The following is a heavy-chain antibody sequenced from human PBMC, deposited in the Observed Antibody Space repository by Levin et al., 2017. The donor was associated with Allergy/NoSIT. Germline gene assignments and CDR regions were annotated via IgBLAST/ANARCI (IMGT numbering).Heavy chain of an antibody. V-gene: IGHV3-9*01. CDR2: IIWNSESM. CDR1: GFTFDDYA. CDR3: AKDIYLGQWPQQYGMDV. D-gene: IGHD6-19*01. J-gene: IGHJ6*02. Sequence: SCEASGFTFDDYAMHWVRQAPGKGLEWVSGIIWNSESMGYADSVKGRFSISRDNAKNSLYLQMNSLRAEDTAVYYCAKDIYLGQWPQQYGMDVWGQGTTVTVSS.